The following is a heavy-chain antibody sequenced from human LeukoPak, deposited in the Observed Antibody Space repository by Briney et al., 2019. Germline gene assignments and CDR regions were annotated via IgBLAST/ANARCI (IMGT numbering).Heavy chain of an antibody. CDR2: INHSGST. CDR3: ARQSSEYYYDSSGYYYRAFDI. J-gene: IGHJ3*02. D-gene: IGHD3-22*01. Sequence: SETLSLTCAVYGGSFSGYYWSWIRQPPGKGLERIGEINHSGSTNYNPSLKSRVTISVDTSKNQFSLKLSSVTAADTAVYYCARQSSEYYYDSSGYYYRAFDIWGQGTMVTVSS. CDR1: GGSFSGYY. V-gene: IGHV4-34*01.